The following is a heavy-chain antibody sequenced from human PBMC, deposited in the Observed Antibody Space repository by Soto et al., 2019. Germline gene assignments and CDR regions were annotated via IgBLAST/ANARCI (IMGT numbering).Heavy chain of an antibody. CDR1: GYTHTELS. Sequence: PVKVSRKVSGYTHTELSVHCLSLAPGKGLEWMGGFDPEDGETIYAQKFQGRVTMTEDTSTDTAYMELSSLRSEDTAVYYCATAGNWVVATVEYFDYWGQGTLVTVSS. J-gene: IGHJ4*02. CDR3: ATAGNWVVATVEYFDY. CDR2: FDPEDGET. D-gene: IGHD5-12*01. V-gene: IGHV1-24*01.